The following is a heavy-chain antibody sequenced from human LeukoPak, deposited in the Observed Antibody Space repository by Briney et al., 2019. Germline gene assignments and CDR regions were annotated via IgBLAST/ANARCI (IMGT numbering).Heavy chain of an antibody. J-gene: IGHJ6*03. V-gene: IGHV4-39*01. CDR2: IYYSGNT. D-gene: IGHD2-2*02. CDR3: ARQDCSSTSCYNGAFYYMDV. CDR1: GGSLSSSSYY. Sequence: PSETLSLTCTVSGGSLSSSSYYWGWIRQPPGKGLEWIGSIYYSGNTYYNPSLKSRVTISVATSKNQFSLKLSSVTAEDTAVYYCARQDCSSTSCYNGAFYYMDVXXKGXTXTVXS.